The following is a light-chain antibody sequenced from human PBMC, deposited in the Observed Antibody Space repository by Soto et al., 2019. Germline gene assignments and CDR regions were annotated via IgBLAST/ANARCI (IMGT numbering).Light chain of an antibody. Sequence: GDRVTITCRASQSISSWLAWYQQKPGKAPKFLIYDASSLESGVPSRFSGSGSGTEFTLTISSLQPDDFATYYCQQYNSYSGTFGQGTKVDI. CDR1: QSISSW. CDR3: QQYNSYSGT. CDR2: DAS. J-gene: IGKJ1*01. V-gene: IGKV1-5*01.